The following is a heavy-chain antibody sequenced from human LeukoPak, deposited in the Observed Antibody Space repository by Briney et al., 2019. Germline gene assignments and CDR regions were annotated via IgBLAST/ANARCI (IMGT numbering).Heavy chain of an antibody. D-gene: IGHD5/OR15-5a*01. Sequence: PGGSLRLSCAASGFSFINSWMSWIRQAPGKGLEWVALINPDGSVEHYVDAVKGRFTVSRDNAKNSLYLQMNNLRAEDTAVYFFARDPQVGALVSWGVGTLGTVSS. CDR3: ARDPQVGALVS. CDR1: GFSFINSW. J-gene: IGHJ4*02. V-gene: IGHV3-7*01. CDR2: INPDGSVE.